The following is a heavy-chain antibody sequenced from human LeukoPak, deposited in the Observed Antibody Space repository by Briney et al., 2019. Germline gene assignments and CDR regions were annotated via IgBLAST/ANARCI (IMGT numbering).Heavy chain of an antibody. J-gene: IGHJ4*02. CDR2: ISSSSSYI. Sequence: GGSLRLSCAASGFTLSSYSVNWVRQAPGKGLEWVSSISSSSSYIYYADSVKGRFTISRDNAKNSLYLQMNSLRAEDTAVYYCARGWGYDILTGYYRPFDYWGQGTLVTVSS. V-gene: IGHV3-21*01. D-gene: IGHD3-9*01. CDR3: ARGWGYDILTGYYRPFDY. CDR1: GFTLSSYS.